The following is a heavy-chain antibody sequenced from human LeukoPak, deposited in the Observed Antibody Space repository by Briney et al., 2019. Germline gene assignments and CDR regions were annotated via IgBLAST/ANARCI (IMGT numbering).Heavy chain of an antibody. CDR1: GFTVSSNY. CDR3: ARAWGYSSSFDY. D-gene: IGHD6-13*01. Sequence: GGSLRLSCAASGFTVSSNYMSWVRQAPGKGLEWVSVIYSGGSTNYADSVKGRFTISRDNSKNTLYLQMNSLRAEDTAVYYCARAWGYSSSFDYWGQGTLVTVSS. V-gene: IGHV3-66*01. CDR2: IYSGGST. J-gene: IGHJ4*02.